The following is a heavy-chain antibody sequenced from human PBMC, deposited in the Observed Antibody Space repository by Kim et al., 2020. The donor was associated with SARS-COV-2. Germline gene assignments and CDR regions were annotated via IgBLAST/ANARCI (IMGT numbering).Heavy chain of an antibody. CDR1: GGTFSSYT. Sequence: SVKVSCKASGGTFSSYTISWVRQAPGQGLEWMGRIIPILGIANYAQKFQGRVTITADKSTSTAYMELSSLRSEDTAVYYCARDYLTTVVTPWGKGAFDIWGQGTMVTVSS. J-gene: IGHJ3*02. D-gene: IGHD4-17*01. CDR2: IIPILGIA. CDR3: ARDYLTTVVTPWGKGAFDI. V-gene: IGHV1-69*04.